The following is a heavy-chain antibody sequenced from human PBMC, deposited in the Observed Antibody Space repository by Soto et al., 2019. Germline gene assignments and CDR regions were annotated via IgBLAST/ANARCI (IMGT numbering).Heavy chain of an antibody. CDR3: SLLWFVELFDY. Sequence: GGSLRPSCAVSGFTFSSYWMHWVRQAPGKGLVWVSRINSDGSSTSYADSVKGRFTISRDNAKNTLYLQMSSLRAEDTSVYYCSLLWFVELFDYWGQGTLVTVSS. J-gene: IGHJ4*02. V-gene: IGHV3-74*01. CDR2: INSDGSST. CDR1: GFTFSSYW. D-gene: IGHD3-10*01.